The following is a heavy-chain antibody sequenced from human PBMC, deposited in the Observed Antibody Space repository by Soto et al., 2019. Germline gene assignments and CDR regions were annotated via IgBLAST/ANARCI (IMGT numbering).Heavy chain of an antibody. CDR2: IYGSGST. D-gene: IGHD3-3*01. Sequence: GGSLRLSCAASGFTVSSYFMTWVRQAPGKGLEWVSAIYGSGSTYYADSVKGRFTISSDSSKNTLYLQMNSLRVEDTAVYYCARGSLYDLGRKFDNWAQGALVTVSS. CDR3: ARGSLYDLGRKFDN. J-gene: IGHJ4*02. V-gene: IGHV3-53*01. CDR1: GFTVSSYF.